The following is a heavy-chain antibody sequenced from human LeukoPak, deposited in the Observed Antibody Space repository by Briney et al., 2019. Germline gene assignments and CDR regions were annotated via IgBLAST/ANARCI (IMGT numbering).Heavy chain of an antibody. D-gene: IGHD4-17*01. CDR2: ISGSGGST. CDR3: ARGIKNDYGDYRVNYFDY. Sequence: PGGSLRLSCAASGFTFSSYAMSWVRQAPGKGLEWVSAISGSGGSTYYADSVKGRFTISRDNSKNTLYLQMNSLRAEDTAVYYCARGIKNDYGDYRVNYFDYWGQGTLVTVSS. J-gene: IGHJ4*02. CDR1: GFTFSSYA. V-gene: IGHV3-23*01.